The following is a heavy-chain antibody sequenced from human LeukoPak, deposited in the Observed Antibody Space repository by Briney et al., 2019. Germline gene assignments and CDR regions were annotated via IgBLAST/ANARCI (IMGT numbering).Heavy chain of an antibody. D-gene: IGHD5-24*01. Sequence: SETLSLTCAVSGGSISSYYWSWIRQPPGKGLEWMGFIYYSGSTNYNPSLESRVTISVDTSKKQFSLNLRSVTAADTAVYYCARDRGRWLHRDAFDIWGQGTMVTVSS. CDR1: GGSISSYY. CDR2: IYYSGST. CDR3: ARDRGRWLHRDAFDI. V-gene: IGHV4-59*01. J-gene: IGHJ3*02.